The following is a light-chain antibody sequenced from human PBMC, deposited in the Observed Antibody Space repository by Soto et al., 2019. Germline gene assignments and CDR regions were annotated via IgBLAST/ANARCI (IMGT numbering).Light chain of an antibody. V-gene: IGLV2-14*01. J-gene: IGLJ1*01. CDR2: EVR. Sequence: QSALTQPASVSGSPGQSITISCTGTSSDVGSYNYVSWYQQHPGKAPKLMIYEVRNRPSGVSDRFSGSKSGKTASLTISGLQAEDETDYYCLSYTSSGTYVFGTGTKLTVL. CDR1: SSDVGSYNY. CDR3: LSYTSSGTYV.